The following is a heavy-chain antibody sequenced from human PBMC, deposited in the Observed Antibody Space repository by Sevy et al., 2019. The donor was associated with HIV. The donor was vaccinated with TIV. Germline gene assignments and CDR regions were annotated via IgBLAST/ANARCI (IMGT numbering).Heavy chain of an antibody. D-gene: IGHD6-13*01. CDR1: GFTFSDHY. V-gene: IGHV3-72*01. J-gene: IGHJ4*02. CDR3: ATRAGIAAAGRVFDY. CDR2: TRNKADGYTT. Sequence: GGCLRLSCVASGFTFSDHYMEWVRQAPGKGLEWVGRTRNKADGYTTEYAASVKGRFTISRDESKTSLYVQMNSLKAEDTAVYYCATRAGIAAAGRVFDYWGQGTLVTVSS.